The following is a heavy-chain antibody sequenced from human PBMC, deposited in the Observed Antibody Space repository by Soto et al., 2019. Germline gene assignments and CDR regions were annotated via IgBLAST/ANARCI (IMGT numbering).Heavy chain of an antibody. J-gene: IGHJ6*02. Sequence: SVKVSCKASGGTFSSYAISWVRQAPGQGLEWMGGIIPIFGTANYAQKFQGRVAITADKSTSTAYMELSSLRSEDTAVYYCARGSFMVRGVITLNYYGMDVWGQGTTVTVSS. D-gene: IGHD3-10*01. CDR1: GGTFSSYA. CDR3: ARGSFMVRGVITLNYYGMDV. CDR2: IIPIFGTA. V-gene: IGHV1-69*06.